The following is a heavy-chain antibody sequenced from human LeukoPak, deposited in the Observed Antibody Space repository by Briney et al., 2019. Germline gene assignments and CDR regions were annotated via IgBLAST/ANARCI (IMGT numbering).Heavy chain of an antibody. J-gene: IGHJ4*02. Sequence: GGSLRLSCSASRFTFSSYAMHWVRQAPGKGLEWVEIIWYDGSNKDYADSVKGRFTISRDNSKNTLYLQMNSLTAEDTGVYYCASATVSGDYFDYWGQGTLVTVSS. V-gene: IGHV3-33*01. CDR3: ASATVSGDYFDY. D-gene: IGHD4-17*01. CDR1: RFTFSSYA. CDR2: IWYDGSNK.